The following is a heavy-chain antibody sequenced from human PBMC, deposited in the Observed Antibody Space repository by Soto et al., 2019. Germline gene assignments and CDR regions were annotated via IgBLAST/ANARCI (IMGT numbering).Heavy chain of an antibody. CDR1: VYTLTRYD. J-gene: IGHJ3*02. D-gene: IGHD1-26*01. CDR3: ATERWEDAFDI. CDR2: MNPNNGNT. Sequence: ASMKGSCPASVYTLTRYDITWVRQATGQGLEWMGWMNPNNGNTGYAQKFQGRVTMTRNTSISTAYMELSSLRSEDTAVYYCATERWEDAFDIWGQGTMVTVSS. V-gene: IGHV1-8*01.